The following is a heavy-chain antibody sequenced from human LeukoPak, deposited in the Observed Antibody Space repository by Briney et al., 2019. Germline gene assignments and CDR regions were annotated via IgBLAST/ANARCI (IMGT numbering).Heavy chain of an antibody. Sequence: GGSLRLYCAASGFTLSSYAMHWVRQAPGKGLEWVAVISYDGSNKYYADSVKGRFTISRDNSKNTLYLQMNSLRAEDTAVYYCARGKRCRQTNYYCDYWGQGTLVTVSS. J-gene: IGHJ4*02. CDR1: GFTLSSYA. V-gene: IGHV3-30-3*01. CDR2: ISYDGSNK. CDR3: ARGKRCRQTNYYCDY.